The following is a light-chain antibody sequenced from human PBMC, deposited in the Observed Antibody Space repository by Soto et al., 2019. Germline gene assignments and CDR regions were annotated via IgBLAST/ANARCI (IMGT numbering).Light chain of an antibody. CDR1: QTVRNDY. J-gene: IGKJ5*01. CDR2: DAS. V-gene: IGKV3-20*01. CDR3: QQYGGTPPIT. Sequence: EFVLTQSPGTLSLSPGERATLSCRASQTVRNDYLAWYQQKPGQAPRLLIYDASSRATGIPDRFSGSGSGTDFTLTISRLEPEDFAVYYCQQYGGTPPITFGQGTRLEIK.